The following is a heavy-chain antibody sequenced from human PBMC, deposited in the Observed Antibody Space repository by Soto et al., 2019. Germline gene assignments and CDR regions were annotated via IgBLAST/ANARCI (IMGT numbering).Heavy chain of an antibody. D-gene: IGHD1-26*01. CDR3: ARYGEVVGATHFDY. Sequence: GESLKISCKGSGYRFTNYWIGWVRQMPGKGLEWMGIIYPGDSDSRYSPSFQGQVTISADKSISTAYLQWSSLKASDTAMYYCARYGEVVGATHFDYWGQGTLVTVSS. J-gene: IGHJ4*02. CDR1: GYRFTNYW. CDR2: IYPGDSDS. V-gene: IGHV5-51*01.